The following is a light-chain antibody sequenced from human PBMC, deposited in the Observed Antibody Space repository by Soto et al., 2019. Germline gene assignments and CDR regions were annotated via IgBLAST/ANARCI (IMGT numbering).Light chain of an antibody. Sequence: DIQMTQSPSSVSASIGDRVTISCRASQSIYKWLVWYQQKPGKAPKLLIYAASSLQSGVPSRFSGSGSGTDFTLTINSLRPEDIATYYCQKYDRAPFTFGPGTKVDIK. CDR2: AAS. V-gene: IGKV1-12*01. CDR1: QSIYKW. J-gene: IGKJ3*01. CDR3: QKYDRAPFT.